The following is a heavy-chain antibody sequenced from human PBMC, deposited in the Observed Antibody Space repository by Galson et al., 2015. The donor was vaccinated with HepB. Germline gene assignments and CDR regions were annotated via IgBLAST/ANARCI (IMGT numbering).Heavy chain of an antibody. CDR3: ARGTNSGWYGKY. CDR2: IYVAGST. J-gene: IGHJ4*02. Sequence: SLRLSCAASGFSVSGHFMSWVRQAPGKGLEWVSVIYVAGSTYYADSVKDRFTISRDNSRNTLYLQMNSLRAEDTAVYYCARGTNSGWYGKYWGQGTLVTVSS. D-gene: IGHD6-19*01. V-gene: IGHV3-53*01. CDR1: GFSVSGHF.